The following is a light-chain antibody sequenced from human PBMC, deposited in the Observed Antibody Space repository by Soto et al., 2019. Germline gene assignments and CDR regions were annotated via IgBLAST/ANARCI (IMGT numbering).Light chain of an antibody. Sequence: QSVLTQPPSASGSPGQSVTISCTGTSSDVGGYNYVSWYQQHPSKAPKLMIYEVSKRPSGVPDRFSGSKSGNTASLTVSGLQAEDEADYYCSSYAGSSYVFGTGTKVTVL. V-gene: IGLV2-8*01. CDR2: EVS. CDR1: SSDVGGYNY. CDR3: SSYAGSSYV. J-gene: IGLJ1*01.